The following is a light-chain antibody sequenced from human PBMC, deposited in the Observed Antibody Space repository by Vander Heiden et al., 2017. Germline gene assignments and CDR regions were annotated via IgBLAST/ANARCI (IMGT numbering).Light chain of an antibody. CDR2: DAS. CDR1: QSVSSY. Sequence: EIVLTQSPSTLSSPQGDRATLSCRASQSVSSYLAWYQQKPGQAPRLLIYDASNRATGIPARFSGSGSGTDFTLTISSLEPEDFAVYYCQQRSNWPPLTFGGGTKVEIK. CDR3: QQRSNWPPLT. V-gene: IGKV3-11*01. J-gene: IGKJ4*01.